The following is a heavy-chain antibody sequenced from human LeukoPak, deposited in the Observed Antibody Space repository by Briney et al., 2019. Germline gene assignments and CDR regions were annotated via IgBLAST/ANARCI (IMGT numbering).Heavy chain of an antibody. Sequence: ASVKVSCKASGYTFTDYGISWVRQAPGQGLEWMGWISAYNDNTNYAQKVQGRVTMTTDTSTSTAYMELRSLTSDDTAVYYCARAEREWYEVLTGYLIPGHFYHYYMDVWGKGTTVTVSS. V-gene: IGHV1-18*01. CDR3: ARAEREWYEVLTGYLIPGHFYHYYMDV. J-gene: IGHJ6*03. CDR1: GYTFTDYG. CDR2: ISAYNDNT. D-gene: IGHD3-9*01.